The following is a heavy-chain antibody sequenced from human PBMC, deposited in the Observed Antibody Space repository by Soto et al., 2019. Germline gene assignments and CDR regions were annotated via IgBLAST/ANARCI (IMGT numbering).Heavy chain of an antibody. Sequence: PSETLSLTCTVSGGSISSYYWSWIRQPPGKGLEWMGYIYYSGSTNYNPSLKSRVTISVDTSKNQFSLKLSSVTAADTAVYYCARARGYDFWSGYSSYYYYYMDVWGKGTTVTVSS. V-gene: IGHV4-59*01. D-gene: IGHD3-3*01. CDR1: GGSISSYY. CDR3: ARARGYDFWSGYSSYYYYYMDV. CDR2: IYYSGST. J-gene: IGHJ6*03.